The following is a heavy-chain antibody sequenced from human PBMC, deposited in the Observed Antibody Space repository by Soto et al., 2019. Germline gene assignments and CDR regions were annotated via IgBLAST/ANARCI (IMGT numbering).Heavy chain of an antibody. J-gene: IGHJ4*02. CDR3: ARDATHSPLVSSRCDH. CDR2: ISAYNGNT. V-gene: IGHV1-18*01. Sequence: ASVKVSCKASGYTFTSYGISWVRQAPGQGLEWMGWISAYNGNTNYAQKLQGRVTMTTDTSTSTAYLELRSLRSEDTAVYYCARDATHSPLVSSRCDHWGQGTLVTVSS. CDR1: GYTFTSYG.